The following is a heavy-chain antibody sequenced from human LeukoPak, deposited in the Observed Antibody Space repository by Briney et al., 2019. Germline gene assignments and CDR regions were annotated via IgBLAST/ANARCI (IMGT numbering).Heavy chain of an antibody. CDR2: IRSSGSNM. D-gene: IGHD1-26*01. CDR1: GFTFRSYE. V-gene: IGHV3-48*03. Sequence: GGSLRLSCAASGFTFRSYEMSWVRQAPGKGLEWIAYIRSSGSNMYYADSVRGRFSISRDNAKDSLYLQMNSLRAEDTAIYYCARDGLSGDQAFEAFDIWGQGTMVTVSS. CDR3: ARDGLSGDQAFEAFDI. J-gene: IGHJ3*02.